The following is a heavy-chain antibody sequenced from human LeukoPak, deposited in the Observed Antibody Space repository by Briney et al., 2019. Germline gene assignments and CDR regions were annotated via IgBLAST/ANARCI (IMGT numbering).Heavy chain of an antibody. J-gene: IGHJ6*02. Sequence: LSLTCHVSGDSVNSDGYYWSWIRQAPGKGLEWVSSIGSDSKTHCSESVKGRFAISRDNSKSTLFLQMNSLRAEDTALYYCAKDLHYYVAMDVWGQGTAVTVSS. CDR1: GDSVNSDGYY. CDR3: AKDLHYYVAMDV. CDR2: IGSDSKT. V-gene: IGHV3-23*01. D-gene: IGHD3-10*02.